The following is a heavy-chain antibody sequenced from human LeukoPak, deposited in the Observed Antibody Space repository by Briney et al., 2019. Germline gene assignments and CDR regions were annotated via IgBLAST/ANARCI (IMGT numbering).Heavy chain of an antibody. D-gene: IGHD6-13*01. CDR1: GYTFTSYY. J-gene: IGHJ6*02. CDR3: AREEAAAGTNYYYGMDV. Sequence: ASVRVSCKASGYTFTSYYMHWVRQAPGQWLEWMGIINPSGGSTSYAQKFQGRVTMTRDTSTSTVYMELSSLRSEDTAVYYCAREEAAAGTNYYYGMDVWGQGTTVTVSS. CDR2: INPSGGST. V-gene: IGHV1-46*01.